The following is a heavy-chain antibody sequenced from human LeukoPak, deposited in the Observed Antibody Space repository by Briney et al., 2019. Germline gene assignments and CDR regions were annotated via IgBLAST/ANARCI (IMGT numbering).Heavy chain of an antibody. D-gene: IGHD1-26*01. V-gene: IGHV3-23*01. CDR2: ISDSGGST. Sequence: GGSLRLSCAASGFTFSSYAMSWVRQAPGKGLEWVSVISDSGGSTYSADSVKGRFTISRDNSKSTLYLQMNSLRAEDTAVYYCARDYRGSYYYYYGMDVWGQGTTVTVSS. CDR1: GFTFSSYA. CDR3: ARDYRGSYYYYYGMDV. J-gene: IGHJ6*02.